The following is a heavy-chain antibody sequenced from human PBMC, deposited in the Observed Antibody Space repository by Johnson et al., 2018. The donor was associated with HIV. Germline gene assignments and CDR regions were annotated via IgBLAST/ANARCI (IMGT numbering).Heavy chain of an antibody. J-gene: IGHJ3*01. CDR1: GFTFDDYG. CDR2: IKSLKDGGTT. V-gene: IGHV3-15*01. CDR3: ARDGRDLVTRGSFDV. D-gene: IGHD3-9*01. Sequence: EVQLVESGGGVVRPGGSLRLSCAASGFTFDDYGMSWVRQDPGKGLEWVGRIKSLKDGGTTDYSAPVRGRITISRDDSKNTLYLLMNSLKTEDTAVYYCARDGRDLVTRGSFDVWGQGTVVTVSS.